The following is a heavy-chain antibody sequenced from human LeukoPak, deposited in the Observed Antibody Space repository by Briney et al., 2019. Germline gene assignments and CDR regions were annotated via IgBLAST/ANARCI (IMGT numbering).Heavy chain of an antibody. CDR3: ARGWNSGYDQYYFDY. Sequence: SETLSLTCAVYGGSFSGYCWSWIRQPPGKGLEWIGEINHSGSTNYNPSLKSRVTISVDTSKNQFSLKLSSVTAADTAVYYCARGWNSGYDQYYFDYWGQGTLVTVSS. D-gene: IGHD5-12*01. CDR1: GGSFSGYC. J-gene: IGHJ4*02. V-gene: IGHV4-34*01. CDR2: INHSGST.